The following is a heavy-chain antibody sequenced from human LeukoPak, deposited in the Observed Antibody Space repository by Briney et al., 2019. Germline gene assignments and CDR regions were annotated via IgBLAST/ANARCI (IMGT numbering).Heavy chain of an antibody. Sequence: SETLSLTCTVSGGSISSSSYYWGWIRQPLGKGLEWIGSIYYSGSTYYNPSLKSRVTISVDTSKNQFSLKLSSVTAADTAVYYCARGVSSGDFSYWGQGTLVTVSS. CDR2: IYYSGST. CDR3: ARGVSSGDFSY. J-gene: IGHJ4*02. V-gene: IGHV4-39*01. CDR1: GGSISSSSYY. D-gene: IGHD6-19*01.